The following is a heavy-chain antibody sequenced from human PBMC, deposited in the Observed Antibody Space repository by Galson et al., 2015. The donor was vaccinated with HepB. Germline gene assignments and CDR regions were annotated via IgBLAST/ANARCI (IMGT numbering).Heavy chain of an antibody. CDR1: GFTFSSYW. D-gene: IGHD6-25*01. CDR3: AREASYSSGDAFDI. CDR2: IKQDGSEK. V-gene: IGHV3-7*01. J-gene: IGHJ3*02. Sequence: SLRLSCAASGFTFSSYWMSWVRQAPGKGLEWVANIKQDGSEKYYVDSVKGRFTISRDNAKNSLYLQMNSLRAEDTAVYYCAREASYSSGDAFDIWGQGTLVTVSS.